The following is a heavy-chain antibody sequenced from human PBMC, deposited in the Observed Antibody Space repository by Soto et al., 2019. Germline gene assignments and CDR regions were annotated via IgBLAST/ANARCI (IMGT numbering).Heavy chain of an antibody. CDR2: INTYNGMT. CDR1: GYTFINYH. J-gene: IGHJ4*02. Sequence: QVQLVQCGGEVKKPGASVTVSCKASGYTFINYHITWVRQAPGQGLEWMAWINTYNGMTDYAQRFQGRVTMTRDISTSTAYMELRNLGSDDTAVYFCAKSPRGEMATDWGQGTLVTVSS. V-gene: IGHV1-18*01. CDR3: AKSPRGEMATD. D-gene: IGHD5-12*01.